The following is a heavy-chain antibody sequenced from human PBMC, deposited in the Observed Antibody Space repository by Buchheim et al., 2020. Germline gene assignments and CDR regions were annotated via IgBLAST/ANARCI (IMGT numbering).Heavy chain of an antibody. Sequence: QVQLQESGPGLVKPSGTLSLTCDVSGGSISSNYWWSWVRQSPGMGLEWIGEIYHSGRTNYNPSLKSRVTISVDKSKNQFSLKLTSVTAADTAVYYCARIPYYYYCGLDVWGQGTT. D-gene: IGHD2-21*01. V-gene: IGHV4-4*02. CDR3: ARIPYYYYCGLDV. J-gene: IGHJ6*02. CDR2: IYHSGRT. CDR1: GGSISSNYW.